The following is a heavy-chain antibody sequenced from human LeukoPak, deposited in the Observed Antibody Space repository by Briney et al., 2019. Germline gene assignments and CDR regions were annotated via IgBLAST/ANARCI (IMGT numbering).Heavy chain of an antibody. J-gene: IGHJ6*02. V-gene: IGHV1-69*13. CDR2: IIPIFGTA. Sequence: ASVKVSCKASGGTFSSYAISWVRQAPGQGLEWMGGIIPIFGTANYAQKFQGRVTITADESTSTAYMELSSLRSDDTAVYCCARDLGATSGGMDVWGQGTTVTVSS. CDR3: ARDLGATSGGMDV. D-gene: IGHD1-26*01. CDR1: GGTFSSYA.